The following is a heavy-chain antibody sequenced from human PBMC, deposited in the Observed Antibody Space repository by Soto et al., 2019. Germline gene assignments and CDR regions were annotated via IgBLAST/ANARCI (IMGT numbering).Heavy chain of an antibody. CDR3: ARDGLEPAANAFDI. V-gene: IGHV3-30-3*01. D-gene: IGHD1-1*01. J-gene: IGHJ3*02. CDR2: ISYDGSNK. Sequence: PVGSLRLSCAASGFTFSSYAMHWVRQAPGKGLEWVAVISYDGSNKYYADSVKGRFTISRDNSKNTLYLQMNSLRAEDTAVYYCARDGLEPAANAFDIWGQGTMVTVSS. CDR1: GFTFSSYA.